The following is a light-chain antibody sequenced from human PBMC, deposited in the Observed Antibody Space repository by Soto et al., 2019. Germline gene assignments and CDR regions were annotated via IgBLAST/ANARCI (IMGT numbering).Light chain of an antibody. CDR3: QQYNNWPIT. CDR2: GAS. CDR1: PSVNTN. Sequence: IVLTESPATLSLSPGQRVTFSCTASPSVNTNLAWYQLKPGQAPRLTIHGASTMANVTPASFSGSGSATEFTRTISSRQSDDFAVYYGQQYNNWPITFGQGTRLEIK. V-gene: IGKV3-15*01. J-gene: IGKJ5*01.